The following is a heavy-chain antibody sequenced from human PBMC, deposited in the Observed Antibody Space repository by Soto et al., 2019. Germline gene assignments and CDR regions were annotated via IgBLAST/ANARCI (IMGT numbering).Heavy chain of an antibody. CDR1: GYNFATYW. V-gene: IGHV5-51*01. CDR3: ARHRLYSSSWTTFDY. D-gene: IGHD2-2*01. CDR2: IYPPNSDT. J-gene: IGHJ4*02. Sequence: PGESLKISCKGSGYNFATYWIGWVRQTPGKGLEWIGIIYPPNSDTKYSPSFEGQVTISAEKSINTAYLQWSSLTASDTVVYYCARHRLYSSSWTTFDYWGQGTLVTVSS.